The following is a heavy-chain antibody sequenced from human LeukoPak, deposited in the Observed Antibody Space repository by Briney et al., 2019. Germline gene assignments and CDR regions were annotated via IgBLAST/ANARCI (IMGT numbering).Heavy chain of an antibody. Sequence: KTSETLSLTCAVYGGSFSGYYWSWIRQPPGKGLEWIGEINHSGSTNYNPSLKSRVTISVDTSKNQFSLKLSSVTAADTAVYYCARGYPWWLVPRSYLDYWGQGTLVTVSS. CDR1: GGSFSGYY. CDR2: INHSGST. CDR3: ARGYPWWLVPRSYLDY. V-gene: IGHV4-34*01. D-gene: IGHD6-19*01. J-gene: IGHJ4*02.